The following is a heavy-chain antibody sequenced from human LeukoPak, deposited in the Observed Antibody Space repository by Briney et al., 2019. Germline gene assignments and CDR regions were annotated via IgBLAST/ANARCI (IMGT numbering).Heavy chain of an antibody. J-gene: IGHJ5*02. CDR1: GGSFSGYY. Sequence: SETLSLTCAVYGGSFSGYYWSWIRQPPGKGLDWIGEINHSGSTNYNPSLKSRVTISVDTSKNQFSLKLSSVPAADTAVYYCARGYDFWSGYFNGRKWFDPWGQGTLVTVSS. V-gene: IGHV4-34*01. CDR3: ARGYDFWSGYFNGRKWFDP. CDR2: INHSGST. D-gene: IGHD3-3*01.